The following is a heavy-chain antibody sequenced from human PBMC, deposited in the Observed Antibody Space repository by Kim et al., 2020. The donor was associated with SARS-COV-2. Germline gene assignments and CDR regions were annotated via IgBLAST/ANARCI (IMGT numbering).Heavy chain of an antibody. CDR2: IYYSGST. Sequence: SETLSLTCTVSGGSISSYYWSWIRQPPGKGLEWIGYIYYSGSTNYNPSLKSRVTRSVDTSKNQFSLKLSSVTAAEPAVDHCASIGYDHYFDYWGQGTLVT. V-gene: IGHV4-59*08. CDR1: GGSISSYY. D-gene: IGHD5-12*01. J-gene: IGHJ4*02. CDR3: ASIGYDHYFDY.